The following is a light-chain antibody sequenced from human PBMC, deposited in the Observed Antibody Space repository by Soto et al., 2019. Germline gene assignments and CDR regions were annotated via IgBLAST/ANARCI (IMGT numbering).Light chain of an antibody. Sequence: DIQMTQSPSSLSASVGDRVTITCQASRDIGKYLNWFQEKPGKAPKLLIYDASNLQTGVPSRFSGRGSGTDFTFTISSLQPEDFATYYCQRYDSLPPTFGQGTRLEIK. CDR1: RDIGKY. V-gene: IGKV1-33*01. J-gene: IGKJ5*01. CDR3: QRYDSLPPT. CDR2: DAS.